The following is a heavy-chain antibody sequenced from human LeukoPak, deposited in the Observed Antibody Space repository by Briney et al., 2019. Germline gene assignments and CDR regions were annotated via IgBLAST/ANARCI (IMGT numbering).Heavy chain of an antibody. Sequence: GESLKISCKGSGYSFTSYWIGWVRQMPGKGLEWMGIIYPGDSDTRYSPSFQGQVTISADKSISTAYLQWSSLKASDTAMYYCARRYCSSTSCNQNLNWFDPWGQGTLVTVSS. V-gene: IGHV5-51*01. D-gene: IGHD2-2*01. CDR2: IYPGDSDT. CDR3: ARRYCSSTSCNQNLNWFDP. CDR1: GYSFTSYW. J-gene: IGHJ5*02.